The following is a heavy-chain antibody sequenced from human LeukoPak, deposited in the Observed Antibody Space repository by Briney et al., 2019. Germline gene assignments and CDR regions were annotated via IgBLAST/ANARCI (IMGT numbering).Heavy chain of an antibody. Sequence: SVKVSCKASGFTFTSSAVQWVRQARGQRLEWIGWIVVGSGNTNYAQKFQERVTITRDMSTSTAYMELSSLRSEDTAVYYCAADYKGGYDWEGRNNWFDPWGQGTLVTVSS. J-gene: IGHJ5*02. CDR1: GFTFTSSA. V-gene: IGHV1-58*01. CDR2: IVVGSGNT. D-gene: IGHD5-12*01. CDR3: AADYKGGYDWEGRNNWFDP.